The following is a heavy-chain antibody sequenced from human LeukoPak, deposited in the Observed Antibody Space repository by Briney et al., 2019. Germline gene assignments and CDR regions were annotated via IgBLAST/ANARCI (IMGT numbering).Heavy chain of an antibody. J-gene: IGHJ4*02. CDR2: FDPEDGET. D-gene: IGHD5-18*01. CDR1: GYTLTELS. V-gene: IGHV1-24*01. CDR3: ARAGPGGYPPDY. Sequence: ASVKVSCKVSGYTLTELSMHWVRQAPGKGLEWMGGFDPEDGETIYAQKFQGRVTMTEDTSTDTAYMELSSLRSEDTAVYYCARAGPGGYPPDYWGQGTLVTVSS.